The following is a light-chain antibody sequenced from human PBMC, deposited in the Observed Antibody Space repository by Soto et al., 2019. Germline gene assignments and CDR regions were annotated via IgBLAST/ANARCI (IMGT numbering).Light chain of an antibody. J-gene: IGKJ4*01. Sequence: DIQMTQSPSTLSASVGDRVTITCRASQSISSWLAWYQQKPGKAPKFLIQKASSLESVVPSRFSGSGSGTEFTLTISSVQPDDFATYFCQQYDSYPLTFGGGTKVEIK. CDR1: QSISSW. CDR3: QQYDSYPLT. CDR2: KAS. V-gene: IGKV1-5*03.